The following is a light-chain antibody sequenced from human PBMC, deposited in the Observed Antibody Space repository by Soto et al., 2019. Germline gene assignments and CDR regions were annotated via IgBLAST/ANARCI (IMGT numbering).Light chain of an antibody. CDR1: QSVSSN. Sequence: IVMTQSPVTLSVSPGERATLSCRASQSVSSNLAWYQQKPGQAPRLLIYGASTRATDIPDRFSGSGSGTDFTLTIGRLDPEDVAVYYWQQDGGLGTFGQETKGDMK. J-gene: IGKJ1*01. CDR2: GAS. V-gene: IGKV3-20*01. CDR3: QQDGGLGT.